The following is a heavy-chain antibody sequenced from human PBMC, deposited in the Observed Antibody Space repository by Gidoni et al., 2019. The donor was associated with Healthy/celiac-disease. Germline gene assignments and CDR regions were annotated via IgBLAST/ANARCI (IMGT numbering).Heavy chain of an antibody. CDR3: AKDLWWDTAMASSFDY. CDR1: GFPFSSYA. V-gene: IGHV3-23*01. D-gene: IGHD5-18*01. J-gene: IGHJ4*02. Sequence: EVQLLESGGGLVQPGGSLRLSRAASGFPFSSYAMSWVRQAPGKVLEWVSAISGSGGSTYYADSVKGRFTISRDNSKNTLYLQMNSLRAEDTAVYYCAKDLWWDTAMASSFDYWGQGTLVTVSS. CDR2: ISGSGGST.